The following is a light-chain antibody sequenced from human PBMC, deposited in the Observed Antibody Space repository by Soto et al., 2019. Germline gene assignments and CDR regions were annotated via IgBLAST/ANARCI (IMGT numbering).Light chain of an antibody. CDR3: TSYVGSNIWV. Sequence: QSVLTQPPSASGSPGQSVTISCTGTSSDVGAYKDVSWYQQYPGKAPKLMIYEVSKRPSGVPDRFSGSKSGNTASLTVSGVQAEDEADYYCTSYVGSNIWVFGGGTKLTVL. V-gene: IGLV2-8*01. J-gene: IGLJ3*02. CDR2: EVS. CDR1: SSDVGAYKD.